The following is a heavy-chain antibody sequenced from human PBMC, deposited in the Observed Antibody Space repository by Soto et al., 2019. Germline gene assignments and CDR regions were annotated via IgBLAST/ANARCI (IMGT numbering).Heavy chain of an antibody. J-gene: IGHJ3*02. CDR3: ARRYSSAFDI. V-gene: IGHV4-61*08. D-gene: IGHD6-13*01. CDR2: IYYSGST. CDR1: GGSISSGDYS. Sequence: PSETLSLTCAVSGGSISSGDYSWNWIRQPPGRGLEWIGYIYYSGSTNYKPSLKSRVTISVDTSKNQFSLKLSSVTAADTAVYYCARRYSSAFDIWGQGTMVTVSS.